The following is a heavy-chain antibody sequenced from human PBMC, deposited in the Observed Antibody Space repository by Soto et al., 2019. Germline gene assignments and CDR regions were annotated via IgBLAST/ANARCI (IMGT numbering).Heavy chain of an antibody. D-gene: IGHD2-2*01. CDR3: ASGPPQPRGYGLEV. Sequence: ASVKVSCKASGYTFSGYYTHWVRQAPGQRLGWMGWINPNSGGTNDAQKFQGWVTMTRDTSISTAYMELTRLRSHVTAVYYCASGPPQPRGYGLEVWGQGTTVTVSS. CDR1: GYTFSGYY. V-gene: IGHV1-2*04. CDR2: INPNSGGT. J-gene: IGHJ6*02.